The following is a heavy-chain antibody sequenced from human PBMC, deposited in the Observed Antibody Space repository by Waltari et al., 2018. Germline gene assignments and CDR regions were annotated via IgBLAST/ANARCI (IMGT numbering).Heavy chain of an antibody. D-gene: IGHD3-10*01. J-gene: IGHJ5*02. Sequence: QVQLVESGGGVVQPGRSLRLSCAASGFTLGTYGMPWVRQAPGKGLDGVAVLWYDGSNKYYADSVKGRFTISRDNSKNTLYLQMNSLRAEDTAVYYCASSPDDMVLPNWFDPWGQGTLVTVSS. CDR1: GFTLGTYG. V-gene: IGHV3-33*01. CDR2: LWYDGSNK. CDR3: ASSPDDMVLPNWFDP.